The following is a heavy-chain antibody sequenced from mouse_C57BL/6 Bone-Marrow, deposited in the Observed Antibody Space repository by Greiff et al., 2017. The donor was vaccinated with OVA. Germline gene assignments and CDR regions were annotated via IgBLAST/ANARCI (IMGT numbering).Heavy chain of an antibody. CDR3: ARSDYDGFAY. CDR2: IYPGGGYT. Sequence: QVQLQQSGAELVRPGNSVKMSCKASGYTFTNYWIGWAKQRPGNGLEWIGDIYPGGGYTNYNEKFKGKATLTADKSSSTAYMQFSSLTSEDSAIYYCARSDYDGFAYWGQGTLVTVSA. J-gene: IGHJ3*01. D-gene: IGHD2-4*01. CDR1: GYTFTNYW. V-gene: IGHV1-63*01.